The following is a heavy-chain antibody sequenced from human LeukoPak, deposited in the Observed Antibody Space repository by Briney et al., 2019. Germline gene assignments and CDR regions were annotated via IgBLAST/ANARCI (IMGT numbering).Heavy chain of an antibody. Sequence: HSGGSLRLSCAASGFTFDDYAMHWVRQAPGKGLEWVSLISGDGGSTYYADSVKGRFTISRDNGKNSLYLQMNSLRTEDTALYYCARASQYSSSWLYYYYYGMDVWGQGTTVTVSS. V-gene: IGHV3-43*02. CDR2: ISGDGGST. D-gene: IGHD6-13*01. CDR1: GFTFDDYA. CDR3: ARASQYSSSWLYYYYYGMDV. J-gene: IGHJ6*02.